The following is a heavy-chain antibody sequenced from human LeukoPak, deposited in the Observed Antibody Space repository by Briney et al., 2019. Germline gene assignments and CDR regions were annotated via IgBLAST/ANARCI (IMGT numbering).Heavy chain of an antibody. V-gene: IGHV3-21*01. CDR2: ISSSSSYI. J-gene: IGHJ5*02. D-gene: IGHD2-2*01. CDR3: ARSGGSSTSYWFDP. Sequence: GGSLRLSCAASGFTFSSYSMNWVRQAPGKGLEWVSSISSSSSYIYYADSVKGRFTISRDNAKNSLYLQMNSLRAEDTAEYYCARSGGSSTSYWFDPWGQGTLVTVSS. CDR1: GFTFSSYS.